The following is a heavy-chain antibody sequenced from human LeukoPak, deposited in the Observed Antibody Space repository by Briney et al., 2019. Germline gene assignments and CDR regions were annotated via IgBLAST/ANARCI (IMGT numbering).Heavy chain of an antibody. V-gene: IGHV3-23*01. J-gene: IGHJ3*02. CDR2: ISGNDGNT. CDR3: AKPAQVDGSIDVFDI. D-gene: IGHD5-24*01. Sequence: PGGSLRLSCAASGFTFSNYAMNWVRQAPGKGLEWVSVISGNDGNTFYADSVKGRFTISGDNSKNTLYLQMNSLRAEDTALYYCAKPAQVDGSIDVFDIWGQGTMVTVSS. CDR1: GFTFSNYA.